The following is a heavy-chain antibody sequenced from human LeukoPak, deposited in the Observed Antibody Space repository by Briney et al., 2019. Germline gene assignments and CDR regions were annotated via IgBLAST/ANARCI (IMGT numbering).Heavy chain of an antibody. CDR1: GFSFSSYS. Sequence: GGSLRLSCTASGFSFSSYSMSWVRQAPGKGLEWVSVISGSGGSTYYADSVKGRFTISRDNSKNTLYLQMNSLRAEDTAVYYCANHDYDAFDYWGQGTLVTVSS. V-gene: IGHV3-23*01. CDR3: ANHDYDAFDY. CDR2: ISGSGGST. J-gene: IGHJ4*02. D-gene: IGHD4/OR15-4a*01.